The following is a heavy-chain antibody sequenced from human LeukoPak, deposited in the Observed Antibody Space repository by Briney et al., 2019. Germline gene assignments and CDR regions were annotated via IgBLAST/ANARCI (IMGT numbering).Heavy chain of an antibody. CDR2: VYSGGDT. J-gene: IGHJ4*02. Sequence: LSLTCTVSGGSISSYMSWVRQAPGKGLECVSVVYSGGDTYYADSVKGRFTISRDNSKNTLSLQMNSLRAEDTAVYYCARYSGDYGDNLYYFDYWGQGTLVTVSS. CDR1: GGSISSY. V-gene: IGHV3-53*01. D-gene: IGHD4-23*01. CDR3: ARYSGDYGDNLYYFDY.